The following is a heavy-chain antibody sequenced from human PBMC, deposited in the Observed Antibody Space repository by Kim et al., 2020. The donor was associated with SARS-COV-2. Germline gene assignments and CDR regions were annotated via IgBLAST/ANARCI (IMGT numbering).Heavy chain of an antibody. D-gene: IGHD2-8*01. J-gene: IGHJ5*02. CDR2: ISGSGGST. Sequence: GGSLRLSCAASGFTFSSYAMSWVRQAPGKGLEWVSAISGSGGSTYYADSVKGRFTISRDNAKNTLYLQMNSLRAEDTAVYYCAKDRNGNFGSGWFDPWGQGTLVTVSS. V-gene: IGHV3-23*01. CDR3: AKDRNGNFGSGWFDP. CDR1: GFTFSSYA.